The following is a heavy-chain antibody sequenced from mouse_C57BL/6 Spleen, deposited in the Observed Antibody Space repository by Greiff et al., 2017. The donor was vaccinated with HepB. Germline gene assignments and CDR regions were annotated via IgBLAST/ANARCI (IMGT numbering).Heavy chain of an antibody. D-gene: IGHD1-1*01. CDR2: INPNNGGT. Sequence: EVQLQESGPELVKPGASVKMSCKASGYTFTDYNMHWVKQSHGKSLEWIGYINPNNGGTSYNQKFKGKATLTVNKSSSTAYMELRSLTSEDSAVYYCARKITTVDYYAMDYWGQGTSVTVSS. CDR1: GYTFTDYN. J-gene: IGHJ4*01. CDR3: ARKITTVDYYAMDY. V-gene: IGHV1-22*01.